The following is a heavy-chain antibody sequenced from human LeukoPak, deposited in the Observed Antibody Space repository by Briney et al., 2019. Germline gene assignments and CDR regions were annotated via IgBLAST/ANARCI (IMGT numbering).Heavy chain of an antibody. CDR2: ISYDGSNK. Sequence: SCKASGYTFTGYYMHWVRQAPGKGLEWVAVISYDGSNKYYADSVKGRFTISRDNSKNTLYLQMNSLRAEDTAVYYCAKEGIDSGSNWFDPWGQGTLVTVSS. D-gene: IGHD6-6*01. V-gene: IGHV3-30*18. CDR3: AKEGIDSGSNWFDP. J-gene: IGHJ5*02. CDR1: GYTFTGYY.